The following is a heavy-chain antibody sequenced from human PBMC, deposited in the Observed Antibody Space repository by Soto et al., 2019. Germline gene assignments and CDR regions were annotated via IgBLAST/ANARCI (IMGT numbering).Heavy chain of an antibody. CDR2: LYNTGST. CDR1: GASISRYY. CDR3: ARLPNYDSRGNYAYDC. D-gene: IGHD3-22*01. Sequence: SETLSLTCTVSGASISRYYWSWIRQSPGKGLEWIGYLYNTGSTIYNPSLKSRVTISVDTAKNQFSLKLSSVTAADTAMYYCARLPNYDSRGNYAYDCWGQGTLVTVS. V-gene: IGHV4-59*01. J-gene: IGHJ4*02.